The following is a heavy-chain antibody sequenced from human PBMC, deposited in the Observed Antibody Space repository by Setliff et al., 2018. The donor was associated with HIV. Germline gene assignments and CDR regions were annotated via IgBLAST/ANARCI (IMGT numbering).Heavy chain of an antibody. CDR2: INPNSVGT. CDR3: ARDHCSISGCYEYSYYGMDV. D-gene: IGHD2-2*01. V-gene: IGHV1-2*02. J-gene: IGHJ6*02. CDR1: GYTFTGYY. Sequence: ASVKVSCKASGYTFTGYYMHWVRQAPGQGLEWMGWINPNSVGTTYAQKFQGRVTMTRDTSISTAYMEVSRLRSDATAVYYCARDHCSISGCYEYSYYGMDVWGQGTTVTVSS.